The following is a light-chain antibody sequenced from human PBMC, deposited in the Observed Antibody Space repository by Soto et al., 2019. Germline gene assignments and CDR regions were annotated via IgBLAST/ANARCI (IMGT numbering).Light chain of an antibody. CDR2: EVN. V-gene: IGLV2-23*02. Sequence: QSVLTQPASVSGSPGQSITISCTGTSSNVGSYKLVSWYQQHPGKAPKLMIFEVNKWPSGVSNRFSGSKSGNTASPTISGLKVEDEADYYCCSSGGSPTYVFGTGTKVTVL. J-gene: IGLJ1*01. CDR3: CSSGGSPTYV. CDR1: SSNVGSYKL.